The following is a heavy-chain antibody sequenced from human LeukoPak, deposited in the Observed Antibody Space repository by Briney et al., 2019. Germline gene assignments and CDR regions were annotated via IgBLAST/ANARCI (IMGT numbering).Heavy chain of an antibody. CDR2: IYYSGST. CDR3: ASRSSIWSGYQDTLYYFDS. V-gene: IGHV4-59*01. CDR1: GGSISSYY. Sequence: PSETLSLTCTVSGGSISSYYWSWIRQPPGKRLEWIGHIYYSGSTNYNPSLKSRVTVSVDTSKNQFSLKLSSVTAADTAVYYCASRSSIWSGYQDTLYYFDSWGQGTLVTVSS. D-gene: IGHD3-3*01. J-gene: IGHJ4*02.